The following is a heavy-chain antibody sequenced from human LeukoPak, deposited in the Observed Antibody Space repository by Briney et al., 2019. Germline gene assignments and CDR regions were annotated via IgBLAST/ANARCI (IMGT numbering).Heavy chain of an antibody. CDR3: AAGFIVGATPHR. D-gene: IGHD1-26*01. CDR2: IYYSGST. J-gene: IGHJ1*01. CDR1: GGSISSYY. Sequence: PSETLSLTCTVSGGSISSYYWSWIRQPPGKGLEWIGYIYYSGSTNYNPSLKSRVTISVDTSKNQFSLKLSSVTAADTAVYYCAAGFIVGATPHRWGQGTLVTVSS. V-gene: IGHV4-59*08.